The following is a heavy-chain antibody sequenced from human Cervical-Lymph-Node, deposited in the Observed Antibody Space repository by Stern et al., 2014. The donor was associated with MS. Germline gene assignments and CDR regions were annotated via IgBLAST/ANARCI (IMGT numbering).Heavy chain of an antibody. Sequence: QVQLQESGPGLVKPSETLSLTCTVSDGSISSDYWSWIRQPPGKGLEWIGHIYYSGNITYSPSLKSRVTISLDTSKNQFSRKVTSVTAADTAVYYGARAKGDWHPYFYYGMDVWGQGTTVTVSS. CDR2: IYYSGNI. CDR3: ARAKGDWHPYFYYGMDV. V-gene: IGHV4-59*01. J-gene: IGHJ6*02. CDR1: DGSISSDY. D-gene: IGHD3-9*01.